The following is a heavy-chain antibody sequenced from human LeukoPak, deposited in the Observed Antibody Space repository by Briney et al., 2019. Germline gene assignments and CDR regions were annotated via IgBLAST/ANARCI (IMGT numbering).Heavy chain of an antibody. J-gene: IGHJ4*02. Sequence: GSSVKVSCKAPGGTFSSYAISWVRQAPGQGLEWMGRIIPILGIANYAQKFQGRVTITADKSTSTAYMELSSLRSEDTAVYYCASWDRSSSFYWGQGTLVTVSS. CDR2: IIPILGIA. CDR1: GGTFSSYA. D-gene: IGHD6-13*01. V-gene: IGHV1-69*04. CDR3: ASWDRSSSFY.